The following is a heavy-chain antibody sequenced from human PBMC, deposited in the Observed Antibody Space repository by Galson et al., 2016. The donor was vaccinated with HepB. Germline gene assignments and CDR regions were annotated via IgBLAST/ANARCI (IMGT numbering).Heavy chain of an antibody. V-gene: IGHV3-53*01. J-gene: IGHJ5*02. CDR1: GFTVSGNS. CDR3: ARGDGVFNSFGP. CDR2: LHSGPSA. D-gene: IGHD3-3*01. Sequence: SLRLPCAASGFTVSGNSMSWVRQAPGKGLEWVARLHSGPSAYYAESVKGRFTITRDNSKNTLFLQMNSLRAEDTAVYYCARGDGVFNSFGPWGQGSLVTVSS.